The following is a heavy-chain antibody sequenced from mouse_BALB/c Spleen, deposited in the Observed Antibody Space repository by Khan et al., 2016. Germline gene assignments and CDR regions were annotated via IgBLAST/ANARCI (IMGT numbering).Heavy chain of an antibody. CDR3: ASYYDYDGGFAY. CDR2: IWGDGST. D-gene: IGHD2-4*01. V-gene: IGHV2-6-7*01. Sequence: QVQLKESGPGLVAPSQSLSITCTVSGFSITGFAVNWVRQPPGKGLEWLGVIWGDGSTDYDSALKSRLSISKDASKSQVFLKMNSLQTDDTARYYCASYYDYDGGFAYWGQGTLVTVSA. J-gene: IGHJ3*01. CDR1: GFSITGFA.